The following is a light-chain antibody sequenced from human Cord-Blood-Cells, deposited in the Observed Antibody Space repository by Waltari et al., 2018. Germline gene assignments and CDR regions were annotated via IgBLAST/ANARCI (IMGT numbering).Light chain of an antibody. CDR2: DAS. CDR1: QSVSSY. V-gene: IGKV3-11*01. Sequence: EIVLTKSPATLPLSPGARATLSCRASQSVSSYLAWYQQKPGQAPRLLIYDASNSATGIPARFSGSGSGTDFTLTISSLEPEDFAVYYCQQRSNWPPTFGGGTKVEIK. CDR3: QQRSNWPPT. J-gene: IGKJ4*01.